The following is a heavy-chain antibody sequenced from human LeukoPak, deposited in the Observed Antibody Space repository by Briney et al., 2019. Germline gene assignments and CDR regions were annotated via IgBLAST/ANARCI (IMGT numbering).Heavy chain of an antibody. Sequence: PSETLSLTCTVSGGSISSYYWSWIRQPPGKGLEWIGYIYYSGSTNYNPSLKSRVTISVDTSKNQFSLKLSSVTAADTAVYYCARGGLGYCSSTSCHRRFDPWGQGTLVTVSS. CDR2: IYYSGST. J-gene: IGHJ5*02. D-gene: IGHD2-2*01. CDR1: GGSISSYY. CDR3: ARGGLGYCSSTSCHRRFDP. V-gene: IGHV4-59*01.